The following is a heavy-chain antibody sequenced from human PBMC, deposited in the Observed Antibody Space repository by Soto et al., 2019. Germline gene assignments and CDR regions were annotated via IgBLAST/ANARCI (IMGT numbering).Heavy chain of an antibody. V-gene: IGHV3-23*01. J-gene: IGHJ4*02. Sequence: PGGSLRRSCAASGFIFTNYAMNWVRQAPGKGLEWVSSISGSGGSVYYADSVKGRFTISRDNSESTLYLQMSSLRADDAAVYYCAKDPVVSSTSSWFYFDYWGRGTLVTVSS. CDR2: ISGSGGSV. CDR1: GFIFTNYA. D-gene: IGHD6-13*01. CDR3: AKDPVVSSTSSWFYFDY.